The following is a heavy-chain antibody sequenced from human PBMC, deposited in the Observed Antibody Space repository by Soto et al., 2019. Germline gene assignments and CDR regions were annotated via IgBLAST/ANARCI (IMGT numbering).Heavy chain of an antibody. D-gene: IGHD5-12*01. CDR2: IYWDDDK. V-gene: IGHV2-5*02. CDR3: AHRRGYEGFDY. J-gene: IGHJ4*02. Sequence: QITLKESGPTLVNPTQTLTLTCTFSGFSLSTSGVGVGWICQPPGKALEGLALIYWDDDKRYSPSLKSRLTITKDTSKKQVVITMTNMAPVDTAAYYCAHRRGYEGFDYWGQGTLVTVSS. CDR1: GFSLSTSGVG.